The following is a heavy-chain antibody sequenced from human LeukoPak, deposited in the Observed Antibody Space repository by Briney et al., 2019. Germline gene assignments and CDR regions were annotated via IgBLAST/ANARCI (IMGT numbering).Heavy chain of an antibody. CDR1: GGSISSYY. J-gene: IGHJ3*01. V-gene: IGHV4-59*08. Sequence: SETLSLTCTVSGGSISSYYWSWIRQPPGKGLEWIGYIDYSGSANNNPSLKSRVTISVDTSKNQFSLILSSVTAADAAVYYCARHGGGYAFDVWGQGTMVTVSS. D-gene: IGHD2-15*01. CDR2: IDYSGSA. CDR3: ARHGGGYAFDV.